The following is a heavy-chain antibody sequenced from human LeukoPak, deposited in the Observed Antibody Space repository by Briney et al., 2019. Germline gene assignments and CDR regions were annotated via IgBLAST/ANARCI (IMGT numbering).Heavy chain of an antibody. Sequence: SETLSLTCTVSGGSISSGSYYWSWIRQPAGKGLESIGRIYTSGSTNYNPSLKSRVTISVDTSKNQFSLKLSSVTAADTAVYYCARGGEEWELLGSCFDPWGQGTLVTVSS. D-gene: IGHD1-26*01. J-gene: IGHJ5*02. CDR3: ARGGEEWELLGSCFDP. CDR2: IYTSGST. V-gene: IGHV4-61*02. CDR1: GGSISSGSYY.